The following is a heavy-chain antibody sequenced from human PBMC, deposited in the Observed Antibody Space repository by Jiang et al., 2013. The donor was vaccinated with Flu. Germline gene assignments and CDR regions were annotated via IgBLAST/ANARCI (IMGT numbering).Heavy chain of an antibody. J-gene: IGHJ5*02. V-gene: IGHV4-31*03. CDR2: IYYSGST. Sequence: PGLVKPSQTLSLTCTVSGGSISSGGYYWSWIRQHPGKGLEWIGYIYYSGSTYYNPSLKSRVTISVDTSKNQFSLKLSSVTAADTAVYYCARVSSSWYWFDPWGQGTLVTVSS. D-gene: IGHD6-13*01. CDR1: GGSISSGGYY. CDR3: ARVSSSWYWFDP.